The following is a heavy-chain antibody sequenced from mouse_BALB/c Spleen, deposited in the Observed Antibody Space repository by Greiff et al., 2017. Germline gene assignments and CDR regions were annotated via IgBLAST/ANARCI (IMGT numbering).Heavy chain of an antibody. Sequence: VQLQQSGAELVRSGASVKLSCTASGFNIKDYYMHWVKQRPEQGLEWIGWIDPENGDTEYAPKFQGEATMTADTSSNTAYLQLSSLTSEDTAVYYCTKYDYDLAWFAYWGQGTLVTVSA. CDR1: GFNIKDYY. CDR2: IDPENGDT. CDR3: TKYDYDLAWFAY. V-gene: IGHV14-4*02. D-gene: IGHD2-4*01. J-gene: IGHJ3*01.